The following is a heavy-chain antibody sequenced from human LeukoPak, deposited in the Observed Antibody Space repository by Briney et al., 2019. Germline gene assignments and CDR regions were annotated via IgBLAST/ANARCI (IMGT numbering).Heavy chain of an antibody. CDR1: GGSISSSSYY. CDR3: ARGRIAVAGLVDYFDY. V-gene: IGHV4-39*07. CDR2: IYYSGST. J-gene: IGHJ4*02. Sequence: PSETLSLTCTVSGGSISSSSYYWGWIRQPPGKGLEWIGSIYYSGSTYYNPSLKSRVTISVDTSKNQFSLKLSSVTAADTAVYYCARGRIAVAGLVDYFDYWGQGTLVTVSS. D-gene: IGHD6-19*01.